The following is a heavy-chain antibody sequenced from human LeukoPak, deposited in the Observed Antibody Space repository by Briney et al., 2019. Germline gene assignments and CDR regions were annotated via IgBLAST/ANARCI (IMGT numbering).Heavy chain of an antibody. CDR1: GYSFTSYW. CDR3: ARVRSGDYSEDAFDI. V-gene: IGHV5-51*01. D-gene: IGHD1-26*01. J-gene: IGHJ3*02. CDR2: IYPGDSDS. Sequence: GESLKISCKGSGYSFTSYWIGWVRQMPGKGLDWMGIIYPGDSDSRYSASFQGQVTISADKSIRTAYLQWSSLKASDTAMYYCARVRSGDYSEDAFDIWGQGTMVTVSS.